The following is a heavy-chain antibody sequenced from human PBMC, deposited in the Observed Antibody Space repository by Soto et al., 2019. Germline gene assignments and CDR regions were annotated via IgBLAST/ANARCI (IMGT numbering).Heavy chain of an antibody. V-gene: IGHV1-46*01. CDR1: GYTFTSYY. Sequence: WASVKVSCKASGYTFTSYYMHWVRQAPGQGLEWMGIINPSGGSTSYAQKFQGRVTMTRDTSTSTVYMELSSLRSEDTAVYYCARDLHVVVPSLYYYYGMDVWGQGTTVTVSS. CDR3: ARDLHVVVPSLYYYYGMDV. J-gene: IGHJ6*02. D-gene: IGHD2-2*01. CDR2: INPSGGST.